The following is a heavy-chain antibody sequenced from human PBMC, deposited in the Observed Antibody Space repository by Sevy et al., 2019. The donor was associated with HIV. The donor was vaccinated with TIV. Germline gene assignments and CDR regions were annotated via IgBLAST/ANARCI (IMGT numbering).Heavy chain of an antibody. CDR3: ASAFTGYNGMDV. J-gene: IGHJ6*02. CDR1: GIIFTTSG. D-gene: IGHD1-1*01. CDR2: ISYDGRNK. V-gene: IGHV3-30*03. Sequence: GGSLRLSCAVSGIIFTTSGMHWVRQAPGKGLEWVAVISYDGRNKFYGDSVKGRFTISRDNSKNILYLQMNSLRVEDTAVYYCASAFTGYNGMDVWGQGTMVTVS.